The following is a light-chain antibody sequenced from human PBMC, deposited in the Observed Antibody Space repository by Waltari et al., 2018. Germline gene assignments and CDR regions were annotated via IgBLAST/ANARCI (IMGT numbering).Light chain of an antibody. J-gene: IGLJ1*01. CDR3: YSSDSTGLRV. V-gene: IGLV3-10*01. Sequence: SYELTQTPSVSVSPGQTARITCPGHELPRKYAYWFQQKSGQAPRLVKYEDTKRPSGIPVRFSGSSSGTVATLTIAGAQVDDEADYYCYSSDSTGLRVFGGGTSVVVL. CDR2: EDT. CDR1: ELPRKY.